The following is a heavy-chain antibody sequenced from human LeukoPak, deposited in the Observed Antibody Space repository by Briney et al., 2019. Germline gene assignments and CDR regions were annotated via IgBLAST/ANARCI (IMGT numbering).Heavy chain of an antibody. D-gene: IGHD4-11*01. J-gene: IGHJ6*03. Sequence: SETLSLTCAVFGGSLSNYYWSWIRQPAGKGLEWIGEIHYIGSTKNNPSLKSRVTISVNTSKNQFSLKLSSVTAADTAVYYCARDGGYSNPYYYYYYCMDVWGKGTTVTVSS. CDR1: GGSLSNYY. CDR3: ARDGGYSNPYYYYYYCMDV. V-gene: IGHV4-34*01. CDR2: IHYIGST.